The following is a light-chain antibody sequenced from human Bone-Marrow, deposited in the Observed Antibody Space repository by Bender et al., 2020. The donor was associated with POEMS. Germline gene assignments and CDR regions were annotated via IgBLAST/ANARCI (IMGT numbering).Light chain of an antibody. V-gene: IGLV1-44*01. CDR3: AVWDDSLSGCV. CDR2: SSH. J-gene: IGLJ3*02. CDR1: SSNIGAHA. Sequence: QSVLTQPPSASGTPGQRVTISCSGGSSNIGAHAVNWYQHLPGTAPKLLIYSSHRRPSEVPDRFASSRSGTSASLAISELQSEDDAEYYCAVWDDSLSGCVFGGGTKLTVL.